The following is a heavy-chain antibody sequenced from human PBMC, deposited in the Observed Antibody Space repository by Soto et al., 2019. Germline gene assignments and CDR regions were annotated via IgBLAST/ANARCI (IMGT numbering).Heavy chain of an antibody. CDR2: IYHSGST. V-gene: IGHV4-30-2*06. CDR3: XRESVGSCPNFFDP. CDR1: GGTITSGRSS. J-gene: IGHJ5*02. Sequence: SETLSLTCSVSGGTITSGRSSWNWIRQSPGKGLEWIAYIYHSGSTYYNPSLKSRVTISVDRSENQFSLKLTSVTAADTAVYYFXRESVGSCPNFFDPWGPGTLVPVSS. D-gene: IGHD2-8*01.